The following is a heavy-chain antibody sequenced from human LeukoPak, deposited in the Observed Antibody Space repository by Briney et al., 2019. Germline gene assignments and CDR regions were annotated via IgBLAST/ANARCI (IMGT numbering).Heavy chain of an antibody. D-gene: IGHD6-19*01. Sequence: GASLRLSCAASGFSFSSYAMTWVRQAPGKGLEWVSSIDAGGGDTYHSDSVRGRFTISRDNSMNTLYLQMNSLRADDTAVYYCGRPTKYWLVRGNGVDVWGQGTTVTVSS. J-gene: IGHJ6*02. CDR2: IDAGGGDT. CDR3: GRPTKYWLVRGNGVDV. CDR1: GFSFSSYA. V-gene: IGHV3-23*01.